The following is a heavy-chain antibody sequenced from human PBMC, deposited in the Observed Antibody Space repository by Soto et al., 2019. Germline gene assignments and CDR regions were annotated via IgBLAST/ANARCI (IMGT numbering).Heavy chain of an antibody. CDR2: IWYDGSTK. CDR3: ARYGGHSLDY. D-gene: IGHD2-21*02. V-gene: IGHV3-33*01. J-gene: IGHJ4*02. Sequence: QVHLVESGGGVVQPGRSLRLSCVASGFTFSSYGMHWVRQAPGKGLEWVAVIWYDGSTKYYGGSVKGRFTISRDNSKNTLYLQMNRLRAEDTAVYHCARYGGHSLDYWGQGALVTVSS. CDR1: GFTFSSYG.